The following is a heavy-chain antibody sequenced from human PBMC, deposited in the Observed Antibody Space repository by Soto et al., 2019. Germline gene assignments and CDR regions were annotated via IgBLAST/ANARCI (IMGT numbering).Heavy chain of an antibody. CDR1: GFTFSSYW. V-gene: IGHV3-7*01. J-gene: IGHJ4*02. Sequence: GGSLRLSCAASGFTFSSYWMSWVRQAPGKGLEWVANIKQDGSEKYYVDSVKGRFTISRDNAKNSLYLQMNSLRAEDTAVYYCAKRGSHYYDSSGYYPFDYWGQGALVTVSS. CDR3: AKRGSHYYDSSGYYPFDY. D-gene: IGHD3-22*01. CDR2: IKQDGSEK.